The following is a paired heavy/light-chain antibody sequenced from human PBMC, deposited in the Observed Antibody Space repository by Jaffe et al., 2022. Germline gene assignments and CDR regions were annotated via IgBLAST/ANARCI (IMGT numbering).Heavy chain of an antibody. CDR3: ARGRWLDRTHSVIDY. J-gene: IGHJ4*02. V-gene: IGHV4-61*02. Sequence: QVQLQESGPGLVKPSQTLSLTYTVSDDSISSGTYYWSWIRQPAGKAPEWIGRIYNTGHTNYNPSLKSRVIMSVDTSKNQFSLKMSSVTAADTAVYYCARGRWLDRTHSVIDYWGQGTPVTVSS. D-gene: IGHD6-19*01. CDR1: DDSISSGTYY. CDR2: IYNTGHT.
Light chain of an antibody. J-gene: IGKJ1*01. CDR1: QSVGTN. CDR3: QQYNNWET. V-gene: IGKV3-15*01. Sequence: EIVMTQSPATLSVSPGERATLSCRASQSVGTNLAWYQQRPGQSPRLLIYGASTRATGIPARFIGTGSGTEFTLTISSLQSEDFAVYYCQQYNNWETFGQGTKVEV. CDR2: GAS.